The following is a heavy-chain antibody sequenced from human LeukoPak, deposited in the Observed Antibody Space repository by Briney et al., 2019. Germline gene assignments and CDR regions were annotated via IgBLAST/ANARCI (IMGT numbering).Heavy chain of an antibody. Sequence: SETLSLTCTVSGGSISSGDYYWSWIRQPPGKGLEWIGYIYYSGSTYYNPSLKSRVTISVDTSKNQFSLKLSSVTAADTAVYYCARAYDSSGSTPRDYYYYYMDVWGKGTTVTVSS. CDR3: ARAYDSSGSTPRDYYYYYMDV. J-gene: IGHJ6*03. V-gene: IGHV4-30-4*08. D-gene: IGHD3-22*01. CDR2: IYYSGST. CDR1: GGSISSGDYY.